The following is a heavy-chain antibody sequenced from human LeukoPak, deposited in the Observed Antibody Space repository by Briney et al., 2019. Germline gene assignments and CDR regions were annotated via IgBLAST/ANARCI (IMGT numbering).Heavy chain of an antibody. D-gene: IGHD2-2*01. CDR2: ISYGGTT. CDR1: DVSLSSGDYY. J-gene: IGHJ4*02. CDR3: ARARPRQYQLLLFDY. V-gene: IGHV4-30-4*08. Sequence: SQTLSLTCTVADVSLSSGDYYWSWIRQPPGKGLEWIEYISYGGTTFYNPSLKSRVTISGDTSKYQFSLKLNSVTAADTAVYYCARARPRQYQLLLFDYWGQGTLVTVSS.